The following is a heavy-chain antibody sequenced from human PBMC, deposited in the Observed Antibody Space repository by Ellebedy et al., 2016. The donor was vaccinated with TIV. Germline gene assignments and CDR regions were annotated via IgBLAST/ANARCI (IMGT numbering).Heavy chain of an antibody. J-gene: IGHJ4*02. D-gene: IGHD1-26*01. Sequence: GESLKISXAASGFTFSSYAMSWVRQAPGKGLEWVSAISGSGGSTYYADSVKGRFTISRDNSKNTLYLQMNSLRAEDTAVYYCAKDLRGSYYGDDYWGQGTLVTVSS. V-gene: IGHV3-23*01. CDR2: ISGSGGST. CDR3: AKDLRGSYYGDDY. CDR1: GFTFSSYA.